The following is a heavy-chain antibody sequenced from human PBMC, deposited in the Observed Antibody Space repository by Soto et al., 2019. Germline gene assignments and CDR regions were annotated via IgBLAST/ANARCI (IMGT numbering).Heavy chain of an antibody. CDR3: ARALGPRLLEFALAF. CDR1: GYRFSDYG. CDR2: ITPYNGNT. V-gene: IGHV1-18*01. Sequence: QVHLVQSGGEVKKPGASVRVSCKTSGYRFSDYGISWVRQAPGQGLEWMGWITPYNGNTKFAQKFQGRVTVTTDTSTSTAFMELRSLRPDDTAIYYCARALGPRLLEFALAFWGQGTRVTVSS. J-gene: IGHJ4*02. D-gene: IGHD3-3*01.